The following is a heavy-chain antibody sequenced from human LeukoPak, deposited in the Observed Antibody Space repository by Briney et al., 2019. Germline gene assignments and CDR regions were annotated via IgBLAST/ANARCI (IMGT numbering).Heavy chain of an antibody. D-gene: IGHD3-3*01. CDR3: ANNKGGNFWSGYSYFDY. J-gene: IGHJ4*02. Sequence: GGSLRLSCAASGFTFSSYAMSWVRQAPGKGLEWVSAISGSGGSTYYADSVKGRFTISRDNSKNTLYLQMNSLRAEDTAVYYCANNKGGNFWSGYSYFDYWGQGTLVTVSS. V-gene: IGHV3-23*01. CDR2: ISGSGGST. CDR1: GFTFSSYA.